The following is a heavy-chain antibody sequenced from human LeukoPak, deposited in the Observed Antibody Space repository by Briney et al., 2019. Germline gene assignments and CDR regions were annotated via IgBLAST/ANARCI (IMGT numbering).Heavy chain of an antibody. V-gene: IGHV4-39*01. J-gene: IGHJ4*02. CDR3: VTEVSGSFPT. D-gene: IGHD1-26*01. Sequence: SETLSLTCTVSGGSISSALYHWGWIRQPPGKNLEWLGSVYYTGSTHNNPSLKSRVTISVDTSKNQLSLNLSSVTAADTAVYYCVTEVSGSFPTWGQGTLVTVSS. CDR1: GGSISSALYH. CDR2: VYYTGST.